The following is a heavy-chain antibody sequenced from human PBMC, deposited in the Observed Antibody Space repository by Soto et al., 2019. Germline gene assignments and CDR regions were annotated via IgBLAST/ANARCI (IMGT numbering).Heavy chain of an antibody. CDR2: INHSGST. CDR1: GGSFSGYY. CDR3: GRSRGMVRGVKANYCYYYGIDV. V-gene: IGHV4-34*01. D-gene: IGHD3-10*01. Sequence: PSETLSLTCAVYGGSFSGYYWSWIRQPPGKGLEWIGEINHSGSTNYNPSLKSRVTISVDASKNQFSLKLSSVPAADTAVYYCGRSRGMVRGVKANYCYYYGIDVWGRGTTVTVSS. J-gene: IGHJ6*02.